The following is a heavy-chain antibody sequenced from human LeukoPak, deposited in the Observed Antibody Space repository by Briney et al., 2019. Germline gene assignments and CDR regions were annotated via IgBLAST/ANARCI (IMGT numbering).Heavy chain of an antibody. CDR3: AREERITMVRGNIEPYFDY. V-gene: IGHV1-69*06. CDR1: GGTFSNYA. D-gene: IGHD3-10*01. Sequence: SVKVSCKASGGTFSNYAISWVRQAPGQGLEWMGGIIPIFGTANYAQKFRGRVTITADKSTRTAYMELSSLRSEDTAVYYCAREERITMVRGNIEPYFDYWGQGTLVTVSS. J-gene: IGHJ4*02. CDR2: IIPIFGTA.